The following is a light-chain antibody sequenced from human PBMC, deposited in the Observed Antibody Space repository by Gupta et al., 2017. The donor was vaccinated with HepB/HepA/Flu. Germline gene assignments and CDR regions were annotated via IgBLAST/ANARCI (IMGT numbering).Light chain of an antibody. CDR3: LQTTHWLYT. CDR2: KVS. J-gene: IGKJ2*01. CDR1: QSLVDGDGNTF. Sequence: DVVMTQSPLFLPVTLGQPASISCRSSQSLVDGDGNTFLTWFQQRPGHSPRRLIYKVSNRDSGAPDRFSGSGSGTDFTLKISRVEAEDVGVYYCLQTTHWLYTFGQGTKLEIK. V-gene: IGKV2-30*01.